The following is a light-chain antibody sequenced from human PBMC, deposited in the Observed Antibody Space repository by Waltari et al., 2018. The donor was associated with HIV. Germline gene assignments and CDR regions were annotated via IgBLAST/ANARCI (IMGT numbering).Light chain of an antibody. Sequence: QSALTQPRSVSGSPGQSVTISFPGTRSDIGGYNYVSWYQQHPGKAPKPMIYDVSKRPSGVPDRFSGSKSGNTASLTISGLQAEDEADYYCCSYAGSYTYVFGTGTKVTVL. CDR3: CSYAGSYTYV. J-gene: IGLJ1*01. CDR2: DVS. CDR1: RSDIGGYNY. V-gene: IGLV2-11*01.